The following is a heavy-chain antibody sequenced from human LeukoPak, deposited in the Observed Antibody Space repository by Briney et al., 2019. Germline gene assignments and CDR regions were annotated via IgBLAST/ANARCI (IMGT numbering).Heavy chain of an antibody. CDR1: GFTFSSYA. D-gene: IGHD5-18*01. J-gene: IGHJ4*02. Sequence: GGSLRLSCAASGFTFSSYAMSWVRQAPGKGLEWVSAISGSGGSTYYADSVKGRFTISRDNSKNTVYLQLNNLRAEDTAVYFCVRHDSFIPFWGQGTLVTVSS. CDR3: VRHDSFIPF. V-gene: IGHV3-23*01. CDR2: ISGSGGST.